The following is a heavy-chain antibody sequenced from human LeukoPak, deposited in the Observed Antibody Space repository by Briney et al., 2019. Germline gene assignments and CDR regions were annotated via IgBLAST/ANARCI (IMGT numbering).Heavy chain of an antibody. V-gene: IGHV4-59*01. CDR2: IYYSGST. J-gene: IGHJ4*02. D-gene: IGHD1-14*01. CDR1: GGSISSYY. CDR3: ARAGHGDRVDY. Sequence: SETLSLTCTVSGGSISSYYWSWIRQPPGKELEWIGYIYYSGSTNYNPSPKSRVTISVDTSKNQFSLKLSPVTAADTAVYYCARAGHGDRVDYWGQGTLVTVSS.